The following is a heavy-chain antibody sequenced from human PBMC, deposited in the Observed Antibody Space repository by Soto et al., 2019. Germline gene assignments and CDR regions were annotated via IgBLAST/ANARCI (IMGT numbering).Heavy chain of an antibody. CDR1: GGSISSYY. CDR3: ASELYDFWSGYSQAY. CDR2: IYYSGST. J-gene: IGHJ4*02. V-gene: IGHV4-59*08. Sequence: SETLSLTCTVSGGSISSYYWSWIRQPPGKGLEWIGYIYYSGSTNYNPSLKSRVTISVDSSKNQFSLKLSSVTAADTAVYYCASELYDFWSGYSQAYWGQGTLVTVSS. D-gene: IGHD3-3*01.